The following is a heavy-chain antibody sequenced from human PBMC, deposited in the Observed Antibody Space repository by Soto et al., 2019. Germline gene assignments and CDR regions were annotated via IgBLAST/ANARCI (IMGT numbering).Heavy chain of an antibody. J-gene: IGHJ4*01. CDR3: VASIESRAMDSFDY. CDR2: VSYSVGA. D-gene: IGHD5-18*01. CDR1: AGSISRYY. V-gene: IGHV4-59*01. Sequence: PSETLSLTCSVSAGSISRYYCGWVRQLPGERLEWIAYVSYSVGASYNPSLKSRVTISLDTSKSQIALRLMSVTAADTAMYYCVASIESRAMDSFDYWGHGALVTVSS.